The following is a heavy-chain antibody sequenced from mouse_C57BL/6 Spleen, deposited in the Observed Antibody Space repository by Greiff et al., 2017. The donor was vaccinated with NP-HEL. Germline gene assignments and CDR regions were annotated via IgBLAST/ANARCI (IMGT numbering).Heavy chain of an antibody. J-gene: IGHJ3*01. D-gene: IGHD1-1*01. CDR3: ARSSYYPFAY. V-gene: IGHV1-82*01. CDR1: GYAFSSSW. Sequence: VQLQQSGPELVKPGASVKISCKASGYAFSSSWMNWVKQRPGKGLEWIGRIYPGDGDTNYNGKFKGKATLTADKSSSTAYMQLSSLTSEDSAVYFCARSSYYPFAYWGQGTLVTVSA. CDR2: IYPGDGDT.